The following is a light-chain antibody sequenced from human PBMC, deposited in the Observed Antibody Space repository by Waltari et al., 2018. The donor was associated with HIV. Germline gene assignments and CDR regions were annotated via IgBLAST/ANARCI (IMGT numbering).Light chain of an antibody. V-gene: IGLV1-47*01. CDR1: SSNIGSNF. J-gene: IGLJ1*01. CDR2: KNN. CDR3: AAWDDSLSRLV. Sequence: QSVLTQPPSASGTPGQRVTVSCSGSSSNIGSNFVYWYQQPPRTAPKLLFYKNNQRPSWVPDRFAGSKSGTSASLAIGGLLSEDDADYYCAAWDDSLSRLVFGGGTNVTVL.